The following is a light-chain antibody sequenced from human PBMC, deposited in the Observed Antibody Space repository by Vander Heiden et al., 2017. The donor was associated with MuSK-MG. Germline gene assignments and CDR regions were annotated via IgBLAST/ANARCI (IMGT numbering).Light chain of an antibody. J-gene: IGKJ1*01. CDR1: QSVLYSSNNKNS. CDR3: QQDDASPVT. Sequence: DIVMTQSPDSLAVSLGERATINCKSSQSVLYSSNNKNSVAWYQQKPGQPPNLLIYWTSTRESGVPDRFSGSGSGTDFTLTISSLQAEDVAVYYCQQDDASPVTFGQGTRVXIK. CDR2: WTS. V-gene: IGKV4-1*01.